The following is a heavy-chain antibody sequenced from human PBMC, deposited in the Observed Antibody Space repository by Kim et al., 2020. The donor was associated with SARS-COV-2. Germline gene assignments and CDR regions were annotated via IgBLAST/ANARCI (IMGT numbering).Heavy chain of an antibody. V-gene: IGHV3-11*06. Sequence: KGRFTISRDNAKNSLYLQMNSLRAEDTAVYYCASEYSGYRPIYYYYGMDVWGQGTTVTVSS. J-gene: IGHJ6*02. D-gene: IGHD5-12*01. CDR3: ASEYSGYRPIYYYYGMDV.